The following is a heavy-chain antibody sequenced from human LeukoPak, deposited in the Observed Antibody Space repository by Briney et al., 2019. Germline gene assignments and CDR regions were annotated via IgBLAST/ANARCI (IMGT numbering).Heavy chain of an antibody. J-gene: IGHJ6*02. V-gene: IGHV1-46*01. CDR1: GYTFTSYY. Sequence: ASVKVSCKASGYTFTSYYMHWVRQAPGQGLEWMGIINPSDGSTSYAQKFQGRVTMTRDTSTSTVYMELSSLRSDDTAVYYCARDGEWPHRMDVWGQGTTVTVSS. CDR2: INPSDGST. D-gene: IGHD3-10*01. CDR3: ARDGEWPHRMDV.